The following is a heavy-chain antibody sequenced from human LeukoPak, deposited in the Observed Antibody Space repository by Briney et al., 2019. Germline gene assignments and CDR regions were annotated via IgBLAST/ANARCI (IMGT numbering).Heavy chain of an antibody. CDR3: ARVKVRWLALDAFSI. D-gene: IGHD6-19*01. CDR2: IYHSGST. V-gene: IGHV4-4*02. CDR1: GGSISSSNW. Sequence: TASETLSLTCAVSGGSISSSNWWSWVRQPPGKGLEWIGEIYHSGSTNYNPSLKSRVTISVDTSKNQFSLKLTSVTAADTAVYYCARVKVRWLALDAFSIWGQGTKVAISS. J-gene: IGHJ3*02.